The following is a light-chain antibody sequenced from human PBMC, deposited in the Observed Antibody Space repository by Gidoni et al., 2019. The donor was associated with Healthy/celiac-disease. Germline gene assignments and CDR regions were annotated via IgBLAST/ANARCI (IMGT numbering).Light chain of an antibody. V-gene: IGLV3-1*01. CDR2: QDS. CDR3: QAWDSSTAGPYVV. CDR1: KLGDKY. J-gene: IGLJ2*01. Sequence: SYELPPLPSVSVSPGQTARITCSGDKLGDKYAFWYQQKPGQSPVLVIYQDSKRPSGIPERFSGSNSGNTATLTISGTQAMDEADYYCQAWDSSTAGPYVVFGGGTKLTVL.